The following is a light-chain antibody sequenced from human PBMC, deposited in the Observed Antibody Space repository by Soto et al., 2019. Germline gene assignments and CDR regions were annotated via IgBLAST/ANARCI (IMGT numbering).Light chain of an antibody. V-gene: IGKV4-1*01. CDR3: QQYYSTPPYT. Sequence: DIVMTQSPDSLAVSLGERATINCESSQSVLYSSNNKNYLAWYQQKPGQPPKLLIYWASTRQSGVPDRFSGSGSGTDFTLTISSLQAEDVAVYYCQQYYSTPPYTFGQGTQLEIK. CDR2: WAS. J-gene: IGKJ2*01. CDR1: QSVLYSSNNKNY.